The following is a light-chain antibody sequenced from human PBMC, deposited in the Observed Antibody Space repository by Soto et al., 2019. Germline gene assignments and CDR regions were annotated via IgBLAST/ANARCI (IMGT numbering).Light chain of an antibody. Sequence: QSALTQPASVSGSPGQSITISCTGTSSDVGSYNLVSWYQQRPGKAPKLLIFEGNKRPSGVSDRFSGSKSGNTASLTISGLQAEDEAEYYCCSYTGGRTHYVFGLGTKLTVL. J-gene: IGLJ1*01. CDR3: CSYTGGRTHYV. CDR2: EGN. V-gene: IGLV2-23*01. CDR1: SSDVGSYNL.